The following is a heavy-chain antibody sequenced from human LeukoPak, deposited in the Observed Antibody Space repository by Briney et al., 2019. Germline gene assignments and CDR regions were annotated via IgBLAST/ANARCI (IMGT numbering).Heavy chain of an antibody. V-gene: IGHV3-23*01. CDR3: AKGPYYFDY. CDR2: ISDSGGST. CDR1: GITLSNYG. Sequence: GGSLRLSCAVSGITLSNYGVSWVRQAPGKGLEWVAGISDSGGSTNYADSVKGRFTISRDTSKNTLYLQMNSLRAEDTAVYYCAKGPYYFDYWGQGTLVTVSS. D-gene: IGHD3-10*01. J-gene: IGHJ4*02.